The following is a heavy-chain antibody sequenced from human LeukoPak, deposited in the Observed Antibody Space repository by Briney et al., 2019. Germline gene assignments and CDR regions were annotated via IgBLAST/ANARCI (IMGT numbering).Heavy chain of an antibody. Sequence: SSETLSLTCAVYGGSFSGYYWSWIRQPPGKGLEWIGEINHSGSTNYNPSLKSRVTISVDTSKNQFSLKLSSVTAADTAVYYCARVHIAAAGTCWFDPWGRGTLVTVSS. CDR1: GGSFSGYY. CDR2: INHSGST. V-gene: IGHV4-34*01. D-gene: IGHD6-13*01. CDR3: ARVHIAAAGTCWFDP. J-gene: IGHJ5*02.